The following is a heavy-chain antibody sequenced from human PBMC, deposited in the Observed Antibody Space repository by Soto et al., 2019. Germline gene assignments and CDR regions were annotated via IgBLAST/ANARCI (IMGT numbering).Heavy chain of an antibody. V-gene: IGHV2-70*01. CDR3: ARMVRTTGTTSWFDP. CDR1: GFSLSTSGMC. J-gene: IGHJ5*02. D-gene: IGHD1-1*01. Sequence: SGPTLVNPTQTLTLTCTFSGFSLSTSGMCVSWIRQPPGKALEWLALIDWDDDKYYSTSLKTRLTISKDTSKNQVVLTMTNMDPVDTATYCCARMVRTTGTTSWFDPWGQGTLVTVSS. CDR2: IDWDDDK.